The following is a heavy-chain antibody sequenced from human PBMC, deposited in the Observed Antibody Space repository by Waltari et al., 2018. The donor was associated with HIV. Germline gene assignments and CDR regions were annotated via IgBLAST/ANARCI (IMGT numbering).Heavy chain of an antibody. CDR1: DGSISSYY. J-gene: IGHJ3*02. D-gene: IGHD6-13*01. CDR2: IYTSGST. Sequence: QVQLQESGPGLVKPSETLSLNCTVSDGSISSYYWSWIRQPAGKGLEWIGRIYTSGSTNYNPSLKSRVTMSVDTSKNQFSLKLSSVTAADTAVYYCARDRAAAGYDAFDIWGQGTMVTVSS. CDR3: ARDRAAAGYDAFDI. V-gene: IGHV4-4*07.